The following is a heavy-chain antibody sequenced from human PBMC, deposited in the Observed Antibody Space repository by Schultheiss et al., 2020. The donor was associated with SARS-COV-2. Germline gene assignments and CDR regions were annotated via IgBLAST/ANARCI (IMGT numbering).Heavy chain of an antibody. CDR1: GGSFSGYY. V-gene: IGHV4-59*10. CDR3: ARTVTTDFNYYGMDV. J-gene: IGHJ6*02. D-gene: IGHD4-17*01. Sequence: SETLSLTCAVYGGSFSGYYWSWIRQPPGKGLEWIGRIYTSGSTNYNPSLKSRVTISVDTSKNQFSLKLSSVTAADTAVYYCARTVTTDFNYYGMDVWGQGTLVTVSS. CDR2: IYTSGST.